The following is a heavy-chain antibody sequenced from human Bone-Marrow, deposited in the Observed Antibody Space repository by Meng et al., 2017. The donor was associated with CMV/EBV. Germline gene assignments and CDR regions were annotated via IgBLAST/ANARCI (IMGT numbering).Heavy chain of an antibody. CDR2: IRSGSSQT. CDR3: AKDVRGGAYLDGFDV. D-gene: IGHD1-26*01. CDR1: GFIFSNYV. J-gene: IGHJ3*01. V-gene: IGHV3-21*01. Sequence: GESLKISCAASGFIFSNYVMNWVRQAPGKGLEWVSSIRSGSSQTYYADSVKGRFTISRDNAQNSLSLQMDSLRGEDTGIYYCAKDVRGGAYLDGFDVWGRGTMVTVSS.